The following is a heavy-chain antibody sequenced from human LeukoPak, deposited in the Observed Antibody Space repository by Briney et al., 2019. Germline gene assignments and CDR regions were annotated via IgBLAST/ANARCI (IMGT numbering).Heavy chain of an antibody. CDR2: INPNSGGT. J-gene: IGHJ4*02. V-gene: IGHV1-2*02. CDR1: GYTFTGYY. CDR3: ARGAAYYDSSGYSGFDY. D-gene: IGHD3-22*01. Sequence: ASVKVSCKASGYTFTGYYMHWVRQAPGQGLEWMGWINPNSGGTDYAQKFQGRVTMTRDTSISTAYMELSRLRSEDTAVYYCARGAAYYDSSGYSGFDYWGQGTLVTVSS.